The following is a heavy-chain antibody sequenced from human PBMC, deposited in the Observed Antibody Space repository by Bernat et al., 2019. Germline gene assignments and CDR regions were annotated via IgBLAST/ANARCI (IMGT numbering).Heavy chain of an antibody. Sequence: EVQLVESGGGVVKPGGSLRLSCAGSGFTLSDAWMSWVRQAPGKGLEWVGRSKGRTGGGTADYAAPAKGRFTVSRDDSKNTMYLHMNSLTTEDTAVYYCTWLGRDFDYWGQGTQVTVSS. CDR1: GFTLSDAW. CDR2: SKGRTGGGTA. D-gene: IGHD6-19*01. V-gene: IGHV3-15*01. J-gene: IGHJ4*02. CDR3: TWLGRDFDY.